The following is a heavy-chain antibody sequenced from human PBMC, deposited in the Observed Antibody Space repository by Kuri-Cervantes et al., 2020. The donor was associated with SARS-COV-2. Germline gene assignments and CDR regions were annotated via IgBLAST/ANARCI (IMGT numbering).Heavy chain of an antibody. J-gene: IGHJ5*02. CDR1: GFTVSSNY. Sequence: GGSLRLSCAASGFTVSSNYMSWVRQAPGKGLEWASVIYSGGSTHYADSVKGRFTISRDNSKNTLYLQMNSLRAEDTAVYYCTLTGWFDPWGQGTLVTVSS. CDR2: IYSGGST. D-gene: IGHD3-9*01. CDR3: TLTGWFDP. V-gene: IGHV3-53*01.